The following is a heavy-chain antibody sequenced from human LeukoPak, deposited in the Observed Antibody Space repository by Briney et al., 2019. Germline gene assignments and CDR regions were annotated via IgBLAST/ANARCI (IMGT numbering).Heavy chain of an antibody. D-gene: IGHD4-17*01. V-gene: IGHV3-23*01. Sequence: GSLKIFFTASGLQFSSYAMVWVRPASRKGVGWVSAISTSGADASYADSVKGRFTVSRDNSKNTLSLQMNSLRADDTALYYCAKGQNGALRDYWGQGTLVTVSS. CDR1: GLQFSSYA. CDR3: AKGQNGALRDY. J-gene: IGHJ4*02. CDR2: ISTSGADA.